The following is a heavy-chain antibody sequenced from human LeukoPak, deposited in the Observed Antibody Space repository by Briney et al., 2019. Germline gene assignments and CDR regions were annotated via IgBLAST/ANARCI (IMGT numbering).Heavy chain of an antibody. CDR2: IYYSGST. Sequence: PGGSLRLSCAASGFTFSSTTMSWVRQPPGKGLEWIGYIYYSGSTNYNPSLKSRVTISVDTSKNQFSLKLSSVTAADTAVYYCARQMPWRDDYGDYAYYFDYWGQGTLVTVSS. CDR1: GFTFSSTT. J-gene: IGHJ4*02. V-gene: IGHV4-59*08. D-gene: IGHD4-17*01. CDR3: ARQMPWRDDYGDYAYYFDY.